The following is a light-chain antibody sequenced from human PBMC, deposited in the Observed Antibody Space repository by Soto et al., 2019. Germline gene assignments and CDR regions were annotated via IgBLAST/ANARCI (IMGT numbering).Light chain of an antibody. V-gene: IGLV2-23*02. Sequence: QSALTQPASVSGSPGQSITISRTGTSSDVGSYNLVSWYQQHPGKAPKLMIYEVSKRPSEVSNRFSGSKSGNTVSLTISELQAEDEADHYCCTYAGSSNFLYVFGTGTKVTVL. CDR2: EVS. CDR1: SSDVGSYNL. CDR3: CTYAGSSNFLYV. J-gene: IGLJ1*01.